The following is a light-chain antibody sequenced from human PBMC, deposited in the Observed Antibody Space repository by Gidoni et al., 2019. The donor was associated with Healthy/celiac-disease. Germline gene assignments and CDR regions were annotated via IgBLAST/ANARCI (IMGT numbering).Light chain of an antibody. CDR1: PSVSRSY. CDR2: GAA. J-gene: IGKJ4*01. CDR3: RQYGSSPLT. Sequence: EIVLTPSPGTLSLSPGERATLSCRASPSVSRSYLAWYHQKPGQAPRLLIYGAACRAAGSPDRCCGSGSATNFTLTISRLVPEDDAVYYCRQYGSSPLTFGGGTKVEIK. V-gene: IGKV3-20*01.